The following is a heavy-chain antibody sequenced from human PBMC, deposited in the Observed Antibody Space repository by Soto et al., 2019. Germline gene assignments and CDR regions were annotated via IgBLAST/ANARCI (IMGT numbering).Heavy chain of an antibody. Sequence: EVQLLESGGGSVQPGGSLRLSCAASGFTFSSYAMRWVRQAPGKGLEGVSAISGTGSSTNYADSVEGRFTISRDNTKNTLYLQMSSLRAEETAVYYCAKAGSIAVPRTHLDYWGQGTLVTVS. D-gene: IGHD6-19*01. J-gene: IGHJ4*02. CDR3: AKAGSIAVPRTHLDY. CDR1: GFTFSSYA. CDR2: ISGTGSST. V-gene: IGHV3-23*01.